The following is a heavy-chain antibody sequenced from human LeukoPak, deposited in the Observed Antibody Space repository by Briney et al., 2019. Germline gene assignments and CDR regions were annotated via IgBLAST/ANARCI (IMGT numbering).Heavy chain of an antibody. CDR2: INHSGST. D-gene: IGHD6-19*01. V-gene: IGHV4-39*07. Sequence: SETLSLTCTVSGGSISSGDYYWSWIRQPPGKGLEWIGEINHSGSTNYNPSLKSRVTISVDTSKNQFSLKLSSVTAADTAVYYCARGYSSGWYVGHWFDPWGQGTLVTVSS. CDR3: ARGYSSGWYVGHWFDP. J-gene: IGHJ5*02. CDR1: GGSISSGDYY.